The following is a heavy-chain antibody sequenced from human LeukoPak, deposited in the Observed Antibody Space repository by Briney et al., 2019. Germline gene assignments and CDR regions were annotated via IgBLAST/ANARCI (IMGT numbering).Heavy chain of an antibody. V-gene: IGHV4-4*07. CDR2: IYIRGST. CDR1: GGSISTYY. CDR3: ARGSNYYDFDY. D-gene: IGHD3-10*01. Sequence: SETLSLTCTVSGGSISTYYWSWIRQPAGKGLQWSGRIYIRGSTNYNPSLKSRVTMSLDTSKNQYSLKLSSVTDADTAVYYCARGSNYYDFDYWGQGTLVTVSS. J-gene: IGHJ4*02.